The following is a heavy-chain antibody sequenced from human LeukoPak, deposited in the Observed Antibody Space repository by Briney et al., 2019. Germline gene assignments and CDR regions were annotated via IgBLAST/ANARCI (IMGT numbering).Heavy chain of an antibody. CDR2: ISSSSSYI. CDR3: ARGPSDSSGYYGAFDI. V-gene: IGHV3-21*01. CDR1: GFTFSSYS. J-gene: IGHJ3*02. Sequence: PGGSLGLSCAASGFTFSSYSMNWVRQAPGKGLEWVSSISSSSSYIYYADSVKGRFTISRDNAKNSLYLQMNSLRAEDTAVYYCARGPSDSSGYYGAFDIWGQGTMVTVSS. D-gene: IGHD3-22*01.